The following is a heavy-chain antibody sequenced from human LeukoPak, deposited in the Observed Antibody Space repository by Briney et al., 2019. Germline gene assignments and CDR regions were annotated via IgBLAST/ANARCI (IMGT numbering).Heavy chain of an antibody. CDR1: GGSISSSSCD. V-gene: IGHV4-39*01. J-gene: IGHJ4*02. Sequence: PSETLSLTCTVSGGSISSSSCDWGWIRQPPGKGLEWIGSIYYSGSTYYNPSLKSRVTISVDTSKNQFSLKLSSVTAADTAVYYCARSHPCYNDSSGYLSDYWGQGTLVTVSS. D-gene: IGHD3-22*01. CDR3: ARSHPCYNDSSGYLSDY. CDR2: IYYSGST.